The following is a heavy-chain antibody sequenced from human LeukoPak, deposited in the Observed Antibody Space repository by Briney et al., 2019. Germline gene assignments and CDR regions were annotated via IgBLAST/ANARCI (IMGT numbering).Heavy chain of an antibody. J-gene: IGHJ4*02. V-gene: IGHV3-11*01. CDR1: GFTFSDSY. Sequence: GGSLRLSCAASGFTFSDSYMSWIRQAPGKGLEWVSYISSGGSTIYYADSVKGRFTISRDNAKNSLYLQMNSLRAEDTAVYYCATHSSDYGDYTVDYWGQGTLVTVSS. D-gene: IGHD4-17*01. CDR2: ISSGGSTI. CDR3: ATHSSDYGDYTVDY.